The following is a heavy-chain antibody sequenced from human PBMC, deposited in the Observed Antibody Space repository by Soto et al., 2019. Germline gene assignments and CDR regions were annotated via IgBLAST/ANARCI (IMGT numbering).Heavy chain of an antibody. Sequence: GGSLRLSCAASGVTFSSYAVSWVRQAPVKGLEWVSAISGSGGSTYYADSVKGRFTISRDNSKNTLYLQMNSLRAEDTALYYCANLPDRPLYYYGMDVWGQGTTVTVSS. CDR2: ISGSGGST. J-gene: IGHJ6*02. V-gene: IGHV3-23*01. CDR1: GVTFSSYA. CDR3: ANLPDRPLYYYGMDV.